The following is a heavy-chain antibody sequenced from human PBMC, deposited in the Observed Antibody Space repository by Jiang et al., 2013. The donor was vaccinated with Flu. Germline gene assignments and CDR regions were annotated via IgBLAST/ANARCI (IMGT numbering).Heavy chain of an antibody. J-gene: IGHJ4*02. D-gene: IGHD6-19*01. CDR3: ARISPGSSGWRFDS. CDR2: IDWDDDK. Sequence: KPTQTLTLTCTFSGFSLSTSGMCVTWIRQPPGKALEWLARIDWDDDKYYSTSLKTRLTISKDTSKNQVVLTMTNMDPVDTATYYCARISPGSSGWRFDSWGQGTLATVSS. CDR1: GFSLSTSGMC. V-gene: IGHV2-70*11.